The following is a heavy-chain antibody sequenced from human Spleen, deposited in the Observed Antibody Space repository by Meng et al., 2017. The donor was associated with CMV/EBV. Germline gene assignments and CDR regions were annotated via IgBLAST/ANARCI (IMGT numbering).Heavy chain of an antibody. CDR2: IYPGDSDT. V-gene: IGHV5-51*01. CDR3: ARGYCRSGGSCYSDYYYYGMDV. J-gene: IGHJ6*02. D-gene: IGHD2-15*01. CDR1: YW. Sequence: YWIGLVRQMPGNGLERMWIIYPGDSDTRYSPSFQGQVTISADKSISTAYLQWSSLKASDTAMYYCARGYCRSGGSCYSDYYYYGMDVWGQGTTVTVSS.